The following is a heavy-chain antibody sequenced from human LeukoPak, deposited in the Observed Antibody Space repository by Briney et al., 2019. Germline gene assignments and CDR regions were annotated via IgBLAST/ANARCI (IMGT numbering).Heavy chain of an antibody. CDR3: ARGYGCSSTSCRYYYYCYGMDV. J-gene: IGHJ6*02. V-gene: IGHV4-39*01. CDR2: INDRRTT. Sequence: SETLSLTCIVSGGSISSSTYYWGWIRQPPGKGLEWIGTINDRRTTYYNSSLRSRVTISLDTSKNQFSLKLNSMTATDTAVYYCARGYGCSSTSCRYYYYCYGMDVWGQGATVTVSS. CDR1: GGSISSSTYY. D-gene: IGHD2-2*01.